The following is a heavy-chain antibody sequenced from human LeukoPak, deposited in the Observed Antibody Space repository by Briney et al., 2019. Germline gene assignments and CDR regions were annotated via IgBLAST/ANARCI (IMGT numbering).Heavy chain of an antibody. J-gene: IGHJ4*02. CDR3: ARRRVGTHFDY. D-gene: IGHD1-14*01. V-gene: IGHV1-8*03. CDR2: MNPNSANA. CDR1: GYTFTSND. Sequence: ASVKVSCKASGYTFTSNDTTGGEQPIGQGLKWMGWMNPNSANADYAQKFQGRVTITRNTSISTAYMELSSLRFEDTAVYYCARRRVGTHFDYWGQGTLVTVSS.